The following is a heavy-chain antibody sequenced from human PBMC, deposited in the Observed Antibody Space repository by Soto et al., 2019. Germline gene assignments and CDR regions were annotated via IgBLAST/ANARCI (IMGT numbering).Heavy chain of an antibody. CDR1: GGSISSYY. CDR2: IYTTGST. V-gene: IGHV4-4*07. D-gene: IGHD6-19*01. CDR3: ARVGMVGTVLGSWFDP. Sequence: SETLSLTCTVSGGSISSYYWSWIRQPAGKGLEWIGRIYTTGSTNYNPSLKSRVTMSVDTSKNHFSLKLRSVTAADTAVYYCARVGMVGTVLGSWFDPWGQGALVNVSS. J-gene: IGHJ5*02.